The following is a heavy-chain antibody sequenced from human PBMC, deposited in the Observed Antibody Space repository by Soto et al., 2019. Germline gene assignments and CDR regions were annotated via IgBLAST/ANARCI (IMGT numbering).Heavy chain of an antibody. J-gene: IGHJ6*03. Sequence: QVQLQQWGAGLLKPSETLSLTCAVYGGSFSGYYWSWIRQPPGKGLEWIGEINNSGSTNYNPSLKSRVTISVDTSKNQFSLKLSSVTAADTAVYYCARGATVTTSGKDYYYRDVWGKGTTVTVSS. CDR1: GGSFSGYY. CDR3: ARGATVTTSGKDYYYRDV. V-gene: IGHV4-34*01. CDR2: INNSGST. D-gene: IGHD4-4*01.